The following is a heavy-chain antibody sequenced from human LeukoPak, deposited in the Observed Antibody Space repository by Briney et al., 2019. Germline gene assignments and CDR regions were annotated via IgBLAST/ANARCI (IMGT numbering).Heavy chain of an antibody. V-gene: IGHV4-59*01. CDR3: ARGSPDPDAFDI. J-gene: IGHJ3*02. Sequence: SETLSLTCTVSGGSISSYYWSWIRQPPGKGLEWIGYIYYSGSTNYNPSLKSRVTISVDTSKNQFSLKLSSVTAADTAVYYCARGSPDPDAFDIWGQGTMVTVSS. CDR2: IYYSGST. CDR1: GGSISSYY.